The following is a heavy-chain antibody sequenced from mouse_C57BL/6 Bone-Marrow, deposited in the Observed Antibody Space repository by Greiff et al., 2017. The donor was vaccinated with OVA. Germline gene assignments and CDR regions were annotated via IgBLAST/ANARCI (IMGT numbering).Heavy chain of an antibody. Sequence: EVQLKESGGGLVQPKGSLKLSCAASGFSFNTYAMNWVRQAPGKGLEWVARIRSKSNNYATYYADSVKDRFTISRDDSESMLYLQMNNLKTEDTAMYYCVRRGAGNYDYFDYWGQGTTLTVSS. CDR2: IRSKSNNYAT. J-gene: IGHJ2*01. V-gene: IGHV10-1*01. D-gene: IGHD2-1*01. CDR1: GFSFNTYA. CDR3: VRRGAGNYDYFDY.